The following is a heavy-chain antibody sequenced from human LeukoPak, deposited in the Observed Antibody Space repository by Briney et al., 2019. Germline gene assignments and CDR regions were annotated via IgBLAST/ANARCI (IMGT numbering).Heavy chain of an antibody. D-gene: IGHD5-18*01. CDR2: INHSGST. Sequence: SETLSLTCAVYGGSFSGYYWSWIRQPPGKGLEWIGEINHSGSTNYNPSLKSRVTISVDTSKNQFSLKLSSVTAAGTAVYYCARGGLRGGYSYGYDYYYYMDVWGKGTTVTVSS. CDR3: ARGGLRGGYSYGYDYYYYMDV. CDR1: GGSFSGYY. J-gene: IGHJ6*03. V-gene: IGHV4-34*01.